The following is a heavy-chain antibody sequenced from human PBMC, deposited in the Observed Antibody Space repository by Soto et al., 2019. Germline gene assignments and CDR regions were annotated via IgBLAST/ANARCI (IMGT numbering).Heavy chain of an antibody. J-gene: IGHJ3*02. CDR2: IVVGSGNT. CDR3: AAAPYYYDSSGYYYFAFDI. CDR1: GFTFTSSA. Sequence: SVKVSCKASGFTFTSSAVQWVRQARGQRLEWIGWIVVGSGNTNYAQKFQERVTITRDMSTSTAYMELSSLRSEDTAVYYCAAAPYYYDSSGYYYFAFDIWGQGTMVTVS. V-gene: IGHV1-58*01. D-gene: IGHD3-22*01.